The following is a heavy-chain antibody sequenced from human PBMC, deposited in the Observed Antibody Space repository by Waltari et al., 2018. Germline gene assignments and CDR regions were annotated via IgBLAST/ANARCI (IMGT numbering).Heavy chain of an antibody. J-gene: IGHJ4*02. Sequence: EVQLVESGGGLIQPGGSLRLSCAASGFTVPTNYRNWGRQAPGKGPEWVSVIYGGGNTDYGDSVKGRFIISRDDSKNTVYLQMNSLRAEDTAVYYCARGSPKGTNWGCLDSWGQGALVTVSS. CDR1: GFTVPTNY. V-gene: IGHV3-53*01. CDR2: IYGGGNT. CDR3: ARGSPKGTNWGCLDS. D-gene: IGHD7-27*01.